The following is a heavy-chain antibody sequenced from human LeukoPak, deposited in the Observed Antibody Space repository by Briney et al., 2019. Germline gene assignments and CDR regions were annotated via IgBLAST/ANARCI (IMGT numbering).Heavy chain of an antibody. CDR3: ARDRSARRIDH. V-gene: IGHV3-33*01. Sequence: PGGSLRLSCAASGFNFRSHGMSWVRQAPGKGLEWVSVIWDDGSNQYYADSVNGRFTISRDNSKNTLYLQINSLRVEDTAVYYCARDRSARRIDHWGQGTLVIVSS. J-gene: IGHJ4*02. CDR2: IWDDGSNQ. CDR1: GFNFRSHG.